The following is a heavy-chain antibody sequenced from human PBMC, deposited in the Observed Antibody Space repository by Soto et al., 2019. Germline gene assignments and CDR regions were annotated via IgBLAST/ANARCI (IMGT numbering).Heavy chain of an antibody. V-gene: IGHV4-30-4*01. CDR2: IYYSGST. CDR1: GGSISSGDYY. J-gene: IGHJ6*02. CDR3: ARVVKPSDMTTVTNAHRYYYGMDV. Sequence: QVQLQESGPGLVKPSQTLSLTCTVSGGSISSGDYYWSWIRQPPGKGLEWIGYIYYSGSTYYNPSLKSRVTISVDTSKNQFSLKLSSVTAADTAVYYCARVVKPSDMTTVTNAHRYYYGMDVWGQGTTVTVSS. D-gene: IGHD4-17*01.